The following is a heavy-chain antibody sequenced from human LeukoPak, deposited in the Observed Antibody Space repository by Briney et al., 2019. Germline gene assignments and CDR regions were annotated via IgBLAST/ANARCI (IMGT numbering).Heavy chain of an antibody. CDR1: GGSISSGDYY. D-gene: IGHD3-22*01. Sequence: PSETLSLTCTVSGGSISSGDYYWSWIRQPPGKGLEWIGYIYYSGSTYYNPSLKSRVTISVDTSKNQFSLRLTSLTAADTAVYYCARDRRGIVAGAIWGQGTMVMASS. CDR2: IYYSGST. V-gene: IGHV4-30-4*02. CDR3: ARDRRGIVAGAI. J-gene: IGHJ3*02.